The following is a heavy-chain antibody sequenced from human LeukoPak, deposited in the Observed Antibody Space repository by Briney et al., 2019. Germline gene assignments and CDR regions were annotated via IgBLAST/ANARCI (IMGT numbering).Heavy chain of an antibody. Sequence: GGSLRLSRAASGFTVSSNYMSWVRQAPGKGLEWVSVIYSGGSTYYADSVKGRFTISRDNSKNTLYLQMNSLRAEDTAVYYCARYCSGGSCLDAFDIWGQGTMVTVSS. J-gene: IGHJ3*02. D-gene: IGHD2-15*01. CDR1: GFTVSSNY. CDR3: ARYCSGGSCLDAFDI. CDR2: IYSGGST. V-gene: IGHV3-53*01.